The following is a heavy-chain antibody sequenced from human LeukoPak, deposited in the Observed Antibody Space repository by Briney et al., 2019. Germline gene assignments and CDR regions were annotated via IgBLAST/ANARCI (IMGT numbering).Heavy chain of an antibody. V-gene: IGHV1-8*01. D-gene: IGHD2-15*01. CDR1: GYTFTSYD. J-gene: IGHJ4*02. CDR3: AREVVAANGYYFDY. CDR2: MNPNSGNT. Sequence: ASVKVSCKASGYTFTSYDINWVRQATGQGLEWMGWMNPNSGNTGYAQKFQGRVTMTRNTSISAAYMELSSLRSEDTAVYYCAREVVAANGYYFDYWGQGTLVTVSS.